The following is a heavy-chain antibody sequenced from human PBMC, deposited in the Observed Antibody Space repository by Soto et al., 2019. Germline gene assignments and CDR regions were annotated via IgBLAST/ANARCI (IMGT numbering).Heavy chain of an antibody. D-gene: IGHD3-22*01. J-gene: IGHJ5*02. V-gene: IGHV1-69*01. CDR1: GGTFTYYG. CDR3: ARDLGTTIAGPPRRETYGGLDP. CDR2: IIPIIGPA. Sequence: QVQLVQSGAEVKRPGSSVKLSCKASGGTFTYYGISWVRQAPGQGLEWMGGIIPIIGPATYAQKFQGRLTITADQSTSTAYMELSSLGSEDTALHYCARDLGTTIAGPPRRETYGGLDPWGQGTLVTVSS.